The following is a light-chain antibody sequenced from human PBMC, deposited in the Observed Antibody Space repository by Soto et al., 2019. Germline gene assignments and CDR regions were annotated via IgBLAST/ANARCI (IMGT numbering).Light chain of an antibody. Sequence: QSVLTQPASVSGSPGQSITVSCTGTASDIGSYDYVSWYQHHPGKAPKLMIYEVTNRPSGMSNRFSGSKSDYTASLTISGLQAEDEAHYFCASYSSSTTRWVFGGRTKLTVL. CDR1: ASDIGSYDY. CDR2: EVT. V-gene: IGLV2-14*01. J-gene: IGLJ3*02. CDR3: ASYSSSTTRWV.